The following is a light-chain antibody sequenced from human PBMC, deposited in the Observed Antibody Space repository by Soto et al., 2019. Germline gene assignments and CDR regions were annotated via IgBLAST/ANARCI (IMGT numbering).Light chain of an antibody. V-gene: IGKV1-39*01. J-gene: IGKJ2*01. CDR2: AAS. CDR3: QQYGSSPYT. Sequence: DIQMTQSPSSLSASVGDRVTITCQASQNINFYLNWFQQKPGKAPKVLIYAASSLQVGVPSRFSGSGSGTDFTLTISRLEPEDFAVYYCQQYGSSPYTFGLGTKLEIK. CDR1: QNINFY.